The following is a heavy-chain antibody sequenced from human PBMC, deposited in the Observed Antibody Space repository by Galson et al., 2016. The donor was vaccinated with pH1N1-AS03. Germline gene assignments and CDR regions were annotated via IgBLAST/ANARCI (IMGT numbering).Heavy chain of an antibody. Sequence: SVKVSCKASGYTFISYVMHWVRQAPGQRLEWMGWINAGNGNTTYSQSFQGRVTITRDTSASKAYMELSSLRSEDTAVYYCARGRGSYGMDVWGQGTVVIVSS. D-gene: IGHD1-26*01. CDR3: ARGRGSYGMDV. J-gene: IGHJ6*02. CDR2: INAGNGNT. CDR1: GYTFISYV. V-gene: IGHV1-3*01.